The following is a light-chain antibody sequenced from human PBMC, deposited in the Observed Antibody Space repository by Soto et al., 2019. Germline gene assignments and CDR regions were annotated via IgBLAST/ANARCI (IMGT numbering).Light chain of an antibody. CDR2: GAS. J-gene: IGKJ4*01. CDR1: QSVSSSY. CDR3: QQYGSACT. Sequence: EILLTQSPGTLSLSPGERATLSCRASQSVSSSYLAWYQQKPGQAPRLLIYGASSRATGIPDRFSGSGSGTDFTLTISRLEPEDFAVYYCQQYGSACTFGGGTKVEIK. V-gene: IGKV3-20*01.